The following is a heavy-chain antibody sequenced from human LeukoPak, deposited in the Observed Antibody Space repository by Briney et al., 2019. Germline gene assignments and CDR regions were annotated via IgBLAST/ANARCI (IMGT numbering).Heavy chain of an antibody. CDR3: AREVRGYYFDY. Sequence: GGSLRLSCAASGFTFSSYEMSWVRQAPGKGLEWVSVISSGGNTYYADSVKGRFTISRDNSKNTVFLQMNSLRAEDTAVYYCAREVRGYYFDYWGQGTLVTVSS. J-gene: IGHJ4*02. CDR2: ISSGGNT. CDR1: GFTFSSYE. D-gene: IGHD3-22*01. V-gene: IGHV3-53*01.